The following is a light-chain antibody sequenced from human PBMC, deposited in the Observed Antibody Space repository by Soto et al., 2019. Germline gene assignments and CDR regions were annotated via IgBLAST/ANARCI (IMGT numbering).Light chain of an antibody. CDR2: GAS. J-gene: IGKJ4*01. CDR3: QQYGSSPTLT. Sequence: EIVLTPSAGTLSLSPEERVTLSSRASQSVRNTNLAWYQHKPGQAPRLLIYGASTRATGILARFSGTGSGTEFTLTISRLEPEDFAVYYCQQYGSSPTLTFGPGTKVEIK. CDR1: QSVRNTN. V-gene: IGKV3-20*01.